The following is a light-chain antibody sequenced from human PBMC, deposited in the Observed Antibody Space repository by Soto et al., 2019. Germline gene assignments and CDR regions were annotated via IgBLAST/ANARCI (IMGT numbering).Light chain of an antibody. Sequence: EIVLTQSPGTLSLSPGEAATLSCRASQSVSSNYLAWYQQKPGQAPRLLIYGASSRLTGIPDRFSGSGSGTDFTLTISGLEPEDFAVYYCKQYFSSPWAFGQGTKVDIK. CDR1: QSVSSNY. J-gene: IGKJ1*01. CDR3: KQYFSSPWA. V-gene: IGKV3-20*01. CDR2: GAS.